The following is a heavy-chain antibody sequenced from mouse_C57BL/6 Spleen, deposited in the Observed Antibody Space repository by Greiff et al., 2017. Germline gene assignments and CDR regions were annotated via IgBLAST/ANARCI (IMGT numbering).Heavy chain of an antibody. D-gene: IGHD1-1*01. Sequence: QVQLQQSGAELVKPGASVKISCKASGYAFSSYWMNWVKQRPGKGLEWIGQIYPGDGDTNYNGKFKGKATLTADKSSSTAYMQLSSLTSEDSAVYFCARTPYGSSSLFGYWGQGTTLTVSS. J-gene: IGHJ2*01. CDR3: ARTPYGSSSLFGY. V-gene: IGHV1-80*01. CDR2: IYPGDGDT. CDR1: GYAFSSYW.